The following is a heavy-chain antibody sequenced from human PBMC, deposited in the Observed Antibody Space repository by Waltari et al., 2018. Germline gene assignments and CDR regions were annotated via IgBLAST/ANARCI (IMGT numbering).Heavy chain of an antibody. V-gene: IGHV1-69*01. Sequence: QVQLVQSGAEVKKPGSSVKVSCKASGGTFSSYAISWVRQAPGQGLEWMGGIIPICGTANYAQKFQGRVTMTADESTSTAYMELNSLRAEDTAVYYCARVPPGSYGYYFDYWGQGTLVTVSS. CDR2: IIPICGTA. CDR3: ARVPPGSYGYYFDY. CDR1: GGTFSSYA. J-gene: IGHJ4*02. D-gene: IGHD5-18*01.